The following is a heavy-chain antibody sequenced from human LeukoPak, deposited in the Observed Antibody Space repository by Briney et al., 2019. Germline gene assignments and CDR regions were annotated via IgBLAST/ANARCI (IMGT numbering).Heavy chain of an antibody. CDR1: GFTFSTFA. Sequence: AGGSLRLSCAASGFTFSTFAMIWVRQPPGKGLEWVSSIFPSGGEIHYADSVRGRFTISRDNSKTTLSLQMNSLRAEDTALYYCAKAHVPTMIRGVVSSDWGQGTLVTVSS. V-gene: IGHV3-23*01. CDR3: AKAHVPTMIRGVVSSD. D-gene: IGHD3-10*01. J-gene: IGHJ4*02. CDR2: IFPSGGEI.